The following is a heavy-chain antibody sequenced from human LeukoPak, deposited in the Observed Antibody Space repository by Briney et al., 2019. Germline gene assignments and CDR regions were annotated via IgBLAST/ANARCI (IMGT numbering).Heavy chain of an antibody. V-gene: IGHV3-9*01. CDR3: AKDLSIAVAGTEGGYYNGMDV. D-gene: IGHD6-19*01. CDR2: ISWNSGSI. Sequence: PGGSLRLSCAASGFTFDDYAMHWVRQAPGKGLEWVSGISWNSGSIGYADSVKGRFTISRDNAKNSLYLQMNSLRAEDTALYYCAKDLSIAVAGTEGGYYNGMDVWGRGTTVTVSS. CDR1: GFTFDDYA. J-gene: IGHJ6*02.